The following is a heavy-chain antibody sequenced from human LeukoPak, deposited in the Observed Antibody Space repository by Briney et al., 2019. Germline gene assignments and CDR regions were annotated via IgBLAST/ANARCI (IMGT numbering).Heavy chain of an antibody. V-gene: IGHV3-7*01. J-gene: IGHJ3*02. D-gene: IGHD7-27*01. Sequence: GGSLRLSCAASGFTFSTYLMRWVRQAPGKGLEWVANIKQDGSEKYYVDSVKGRFTVSRDNAKNSLYLQVNSLRAEDTAVYYCARDYGDVGAFDIWGQGTMVTVSS. CDR3: ARDYGDVGAFDI. CDR1: GFTFSTYL. CDR2: IKQDGSEK.